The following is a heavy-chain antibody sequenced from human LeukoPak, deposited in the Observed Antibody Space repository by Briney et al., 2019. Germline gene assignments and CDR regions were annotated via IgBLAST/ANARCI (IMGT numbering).Heavy chain of an antibody. CDR3: ARETGGWYYFDY. D-gene: IGHD6-19*01. J-gene: IGHJ4*02. CDR1: GFTVSSNY. V-gene: IGHV3-66*01. Sequence: GGSLRLSCAASGFTVSSNYMSWVRQAPGKGLEWVSVIYSGGSTYYADSVKGRFTISRDNSKNTLYLQMNSLRAEDTAVYYCARETGGWYYFDYWGQGTLVTVSS. CDR2: IYSGGST.